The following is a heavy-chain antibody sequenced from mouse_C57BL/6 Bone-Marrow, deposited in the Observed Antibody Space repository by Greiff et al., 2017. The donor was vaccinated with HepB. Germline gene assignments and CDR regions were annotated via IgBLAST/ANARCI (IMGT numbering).Heavy chain of an antibody. CDR1: GYTFTSYW. J-gene: IGHJ2*01. D-gene: IGHD2-3*01. Sequence: VQLQQPGAELVRPGTSVKLSCKASGYTFTSYWMHWVKQRPGQGLEWIGVIDPSDSYTNYNQKFKGKATLTVDTSSSTAYMQLSSLTSEDSAVYYCAYDYVDYWGQGTTLTVSS. CDR3: AYDYVDY. CDR2: IDPSDSYT. V-gene: IGHV1-59*01.